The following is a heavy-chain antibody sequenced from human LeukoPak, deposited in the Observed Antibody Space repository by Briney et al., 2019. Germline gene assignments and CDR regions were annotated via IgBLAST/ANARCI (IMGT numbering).Heavy chain of an antibody. D-gene: IGHD1-26*01. J-gene: IGHJ5*02. Sequence: PSETLSLTCTVSGGSISSYYWSWIRQPAGKGLEWIGRIYTSGSTNYNPSLKSRVTIPVDKSKNQFSLKLSSVTAADTAVYYCARDWNKWELSNWFDPWGQGTLVTVSS. CDR1: GGSISSYY. V-gene: IGHV4-4*07. CDR2: IYTSGST. CDR3: ARDWNKWELSNWFDP.